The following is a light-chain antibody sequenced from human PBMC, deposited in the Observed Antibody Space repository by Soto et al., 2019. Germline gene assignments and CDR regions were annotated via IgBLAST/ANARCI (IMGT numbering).Light chain of an antibody. V-gene: IGKV3-15*01. CDR3: QQYSTWPPRYT. J-gene: IGKJ2*01. CDR2: RAS. CDR1: QSVSSY. Sequence: EIVMTQSPATLSVSPGGRATLSRRASQSVSSYLAWYQQRPGQPPRLLIYRASTRATNIPARFSGSGSGTEFSLTISSLQSEDFAVYYCQQYSTWPPRYTFGQGTKLEI.